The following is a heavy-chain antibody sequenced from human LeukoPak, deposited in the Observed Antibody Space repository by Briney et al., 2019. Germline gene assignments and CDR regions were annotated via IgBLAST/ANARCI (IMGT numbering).Heavy chain of an antibody. CDR1: GNSFTSDW. CDR3: ARQYSSSWYFPPTPLSYMDV. D-gene: IGHD6-13*01. V-gene: IGHV5-51*01. CDR2: IYPGDSDT. Sequence: GEPLKTSCKGAGNSFTSDWIGYLREMRVKNQERMGIIYPGDSDTRYSTSFQGQVTISADKSISTAYLQWSSLKASDTAMYYCARQYSSSWYFPPTPLSYMDVWGKGTTVTVSS. J-gene: IGHJ6*03.